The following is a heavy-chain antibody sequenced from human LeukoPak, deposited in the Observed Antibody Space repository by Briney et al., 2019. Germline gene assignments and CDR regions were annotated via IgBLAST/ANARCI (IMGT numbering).Heavy chain of an antibody. CDR1: GFTFSSYS. CDR2: ISSSSSTI. V-gene: IGHV3-48*01. D-gene: IGHD4-17*01. J-gene: IGHJ4*02. CDR3: AREFDYDFDY. Sequence: GGSLRLSCAASGFTFSSYSMNWVRQAPGKGLEWVSYISSSSSTIYYADSVKGRFTISRDNAKNSLYLQMNSLRAEDTAVYYCAREFDYDFDYWGQGTLVAVSS.